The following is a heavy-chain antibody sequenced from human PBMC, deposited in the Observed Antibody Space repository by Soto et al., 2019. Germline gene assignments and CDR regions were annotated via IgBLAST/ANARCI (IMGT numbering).Heavy chain of an antibody. CDR3: ARAMAAADKSEGRLWFDP. CDR1: GYAFTMFY. V-gene: IGHV1-46*01. Sequence: VQLVQSGAEVREPGASVMLSCKTSGYAFTMFYMSWVRQAPGQGLEWMGTINADGGRTTYAQNFHGRLTMTSDTSTGTIYMELSSLKSDDTAVYYCARAMAAADKSEGRLWFDPWGQGALVTVSS. D-gene: IGHD6-25*01. J-gene: IGHJ5*02. CDR2: INADGGRT.